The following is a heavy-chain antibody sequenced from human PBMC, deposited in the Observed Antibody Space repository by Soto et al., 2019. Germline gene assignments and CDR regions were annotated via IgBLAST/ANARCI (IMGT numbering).Heavy chain of an antibody. CDR1: GFTFSSYG. V-gene: IGHV3-33*01. CDR2: IWYDGSNK. D-gene: IGHD6-13*01. CDR3: VRLIGNSWLDY. Sequence: GGSLRLSCAASGFTFSSYGMHWVRQAPGKGLEWVAVIWYDGSNKYYADSVKGRITINPDTSKNQFSLQLNSVTPEDTAVYYCVRLIGNSWLDYWGQGTLVTVSS. J-gene: IGHJ4*02.